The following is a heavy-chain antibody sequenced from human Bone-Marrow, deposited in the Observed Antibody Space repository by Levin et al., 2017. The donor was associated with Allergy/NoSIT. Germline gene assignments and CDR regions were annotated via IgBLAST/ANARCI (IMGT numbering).Heavy chain of an antibody. D-gene: IGHD1-1*01. CDR2: ISYSGNT. CDR1: GGSITSTIHY. CDR3: ARSRLDHFDY. V-gene: IGHV4-39*02. Sequence: HSQTLSLTCNVSGGSITSTIHYWVWIRQSPGKGLEWIGSISYSGNTYYKSSLRSRVTMSVDTSNNHFSLKLTSVNAADTAIYYCARSRLDHFDYWGQGRLVTVSS. J-gene: IGHJ4*02.